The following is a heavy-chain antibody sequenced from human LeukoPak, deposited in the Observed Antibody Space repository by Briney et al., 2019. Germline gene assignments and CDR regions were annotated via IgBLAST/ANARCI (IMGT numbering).Heavy chain of an antibody. V-gene: IGHV1-69*04. D-gene: IGHD3-9*01. CDR2: IIPILGIA. CDR3: ARDLTGYYSRFDY. J-gene: IGHJ4*02. Sequence: GASVKVSCRASGGTFSSYAISWVRQAPGQGLEWMGRIIPILGIANYAQKFQGRVTITADKSTSTAYMELRSLRSDDTAVYYCARDLTGYYSRFDYWGQGTLVTVSS. CDR1: GGTFSSYA.